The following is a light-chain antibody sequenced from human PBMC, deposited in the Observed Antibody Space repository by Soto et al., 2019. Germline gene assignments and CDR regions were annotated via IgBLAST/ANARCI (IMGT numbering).Light chain of an antibody. CDR2: GAF. CDR3: QQYNDWPLT. V-gene: IGKV3-15*01. Sequence: ENVLTQSPDTLSFSPGERATLSCRASQSVNNNYLTWYQQKPGQAPRLLIYGAFTRATGIPARFSGTGSGTEFTLTISSLQSEDFALYYCQQYNDWPLTFGQGTKVDIK. CDR1: QSVNNN. J-gene: IGKJ1*01.